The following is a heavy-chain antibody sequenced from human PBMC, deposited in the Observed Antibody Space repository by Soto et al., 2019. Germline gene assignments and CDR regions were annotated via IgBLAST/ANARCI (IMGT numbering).Heavy chain of an antibody. CDR1: GFTFSSYG. D-gene: IGHD3-3*01. J-gene: IGHJ4*02. V-gene: IGHV3-30*18. Sequence: QVQLVESGGGVVQPGRSLRLSCAASGFTFSSYGMHWVRQAPGKGLEWVAVISYDGSNKYYADSVKGRFTISRDNSKNTLYLKMNGLGAEDTAGYSCAKDYDFWSGYYGGGSDYWGQGTLVTVSS. CDR3: AKDYDFWSGYYGGGSDY. CDR2: ISYDGSNK.